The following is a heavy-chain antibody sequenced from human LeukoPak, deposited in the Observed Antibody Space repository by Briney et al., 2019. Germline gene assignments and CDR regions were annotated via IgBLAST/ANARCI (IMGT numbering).Heavy chain of an antibody. CDR1: GYTFTSYG. V-gene: IGHV1-18*01. Sequence: ASVKVSCKASGYTFTSYGISWVRQAPGQGLEWMGWISAYNGNTDYAQKLQGRVTMTTDTSTSTAYMELRSLRSDDTAVYYCARDPSPRSGSYDYYYMDVWGKGTTVTVSS. D-gene: IGHD1-26*01. J-gene: IGHJ6*03. CDR2: ISAYNGNT. CDR3: ARDPSPRSGSYDYYYMDV.